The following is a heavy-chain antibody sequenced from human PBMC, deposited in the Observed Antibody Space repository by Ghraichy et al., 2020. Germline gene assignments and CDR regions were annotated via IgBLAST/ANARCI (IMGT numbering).Heavy chain of an antibody. CDR1: GYTFTSYD. Sequence: ASVKVSCKASGYTFTSYDINWVRQATGQGLEWMGWMNPNSGNTGYAQKFQGRVTMTRNTSISTAYMELSSLRSEDTAVYYCARGRSSWSNTDYWGQGTLVTVSS. V-gene: IGHV1-8*01. CDR2: MNPNSGNT. J-gene: IGHJ4*02. CDR3: ARGRSSWSNTDY. D-gene: IGHD6-13*01.